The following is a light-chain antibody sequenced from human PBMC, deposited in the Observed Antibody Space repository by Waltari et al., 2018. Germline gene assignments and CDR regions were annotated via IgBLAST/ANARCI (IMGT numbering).Light chain of an antibody. V-gene: IGLV2-23*03. CDR1: NSNVGSYNL. CDR2: EGN. Sequence: QSALTQPASVSGSPGQSITISCTGFNSNVGSYNLVSWYQKHPGKAPKLLIYEGNRRPPGVSNRFSGSKSDNTASLTLSGLQAEDEADYYCCSNVGSSVFFGGGTKLTVL. CDR3: CSNVGSSVF. J-gene: IGLJ2*01.